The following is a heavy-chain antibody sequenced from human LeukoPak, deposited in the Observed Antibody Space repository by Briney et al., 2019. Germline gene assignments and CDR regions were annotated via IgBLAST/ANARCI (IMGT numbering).Heavy chain of an antibody. CDR2: IIPIFGTA. Sequence: SSVKVSCKASGGTFSNYAISWVRQAPGQGLEWMGGIIPIFGTANYAQKFQGRVTITTDESTSTAYMELSSLRSEDTAVYYCARDHDILTGYLDYWGQGTLITVSS. D-gene: IGHD3-9*01. CDR1: GGTFSNYA. V-gene: IGHV1-69*05. CDR3: ARDHDILTGYLDY. J-gene: IGHJ4*02.